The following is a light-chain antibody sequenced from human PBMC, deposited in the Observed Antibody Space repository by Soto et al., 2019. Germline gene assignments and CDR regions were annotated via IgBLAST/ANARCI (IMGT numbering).Light chain of an antibody. V-gene: IGLV2-11*01. CDR2: DVS. CDR1: SSYVGGYNY. CDR3: CSYAGSYTFYV. J-gene: IGLJ1*01. Sequence: QSVLTQPRSVSGSPGQSVTISCTGTSSYVGGYNYVSWYQQHPGKAPKLMIYDVSKRPSGAPDRFSGSKSGNTASLTISGLQAEDEADYYCCSYAGSYTFYVFGTGTKVTV.